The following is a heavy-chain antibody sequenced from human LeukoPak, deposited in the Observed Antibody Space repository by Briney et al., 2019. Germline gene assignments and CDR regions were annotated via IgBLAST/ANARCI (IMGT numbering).Heavy chain of an antibody. CDR3: ARDSSGFPLFDY. J-gene: IGHJ4*02. V-gene: IGHV3-30*14. CDR1: GFTFSSYA. D-gene: IGHD3-22*01. Sequence: GGSLRLSCTASGFTFSSYAMHWVRQAPGKGLEWVAGLWFDGTNENYADSVKGRFTISRDNSKNTLYLQMNSLRAEDTAVYYCARDSSGFPLFDYWGQGTLVTVSS. CDR2: LWFDGTNE.